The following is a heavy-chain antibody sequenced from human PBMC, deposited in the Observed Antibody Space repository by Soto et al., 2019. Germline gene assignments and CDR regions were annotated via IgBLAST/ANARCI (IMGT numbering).Heavy chain of an antibody. CDR2: INPSGGST. CDR3: ARDGAVAATNDAFDI. J-gene: IGHJ3*02. CDR1: GYTFTSYY. V-gene: IGHV1-46*03. D-gene: IGHD2-15*01. Sequence: ASVKVSCEASGYTFTSYYMHWVRQAPEQGLEWMGIINPSGGSTSYAQKFQGRVTMTRDTSTSTVYMELSSLRSEDTAVYYCARDGAVAATNDAFDIWGQGTMVTVSS.